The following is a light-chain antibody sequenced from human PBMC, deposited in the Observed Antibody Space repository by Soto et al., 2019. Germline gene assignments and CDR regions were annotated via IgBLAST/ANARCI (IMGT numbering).Light chain of an antibody. CDR1: QSISSY. CDR2: AAS. J-gene: IGKJ4*02. V-gene: IGKV1-39*01. Sequence: IQVTKAPSSVSASVGSRFTIYCRASQSISSYLNWYQQKPGKAPKLLIYAASNLQSGVPSTFSGSGSGTDFTLTISSLQPEDFATYYCQQSHSNPLTFGEGTKVDIK. CDR3: QQSHSNPLT.